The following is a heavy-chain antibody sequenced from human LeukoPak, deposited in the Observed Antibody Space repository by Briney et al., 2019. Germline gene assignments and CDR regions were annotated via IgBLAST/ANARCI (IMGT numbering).Heavy chain of an antibody. D-gene: IGHD2-15*01. CDR3: AREHLSLGGPHFDY. J-gene: IGHJ4*02. CDR1: GYTFTSYG. CDR2: INPSGGST. V-gene: IGHV1-46*01. Sequence: GASVKVSCKASGYTFTSYGISWVRQAPGQVLEWMGIINPSGGSTSYAQKFQGRVTMARDMSTSTVYMELSSLRSEDTAVYYCAREHLSLGGPHFDYWGQGTLVTVSS.